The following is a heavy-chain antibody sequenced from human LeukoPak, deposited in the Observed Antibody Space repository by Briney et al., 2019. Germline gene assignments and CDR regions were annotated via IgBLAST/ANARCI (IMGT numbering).Heavy chain of an antibody. D-gene: IGHD1-26*01. CDR3: ARQKMGATRGEFDY. CDR1: GGSFSGYY. V-gene: IGHV4-34*01. Sequence: KPSETLSLTCAVYGGSFSGYYWSWIRQPPGKGLEWIGEINHSGSTNYNPSLKSRVTISVDTSKNQFSLKLSSVTAADTAVYYCARQKMGATRGEFDYWGQGTLVTVSS. CDR2: INHSGST. J-gene: IGHJ4*02.